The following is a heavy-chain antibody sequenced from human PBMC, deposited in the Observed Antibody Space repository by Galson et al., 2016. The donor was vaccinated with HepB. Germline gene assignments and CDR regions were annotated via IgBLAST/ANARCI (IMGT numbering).Heavy chain of an antibody. V-gene: IGHV1-46*01. J-gene: IGHJ4*02. D-gene: IGHD3-22*01. CDR1: GYTFTRYY. CDR2: INPSGGST. CDR3: ARGGYYGSSGSFRY. Sequence: SVKVSCKASGYTFTRYYIHWVRQAPGQGLEWMGVINPSGGSTKDAQKSQGRVTMTRDTATSTVNMELSSLSSEDTAVYCCARGGYYGSSGSFRYWGQGPLVTVSS.